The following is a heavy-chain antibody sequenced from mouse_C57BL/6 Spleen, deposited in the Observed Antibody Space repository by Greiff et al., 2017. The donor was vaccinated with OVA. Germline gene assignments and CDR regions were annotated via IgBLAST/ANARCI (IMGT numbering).Heavy chain of an antibody. V-gene: IGHV1-53*01. J-gene: IGHJ1*03. CDR3: ARWLLRYFDI. D-gene: IGHD2-3*01. Sequence: QVHVKQSGTELVKPGASVKLSCKASGYTFTSYWMHWVKQRPGQGLEWIGNINPSNGGTNYNEKFKSKATLTVDKSSSTAYMQLSSLTSEDSAVYYCARWLLRYFDIWGTGTTVTVSS. CDR2: INPSNGGT. CDR1: GYTFTSYW.